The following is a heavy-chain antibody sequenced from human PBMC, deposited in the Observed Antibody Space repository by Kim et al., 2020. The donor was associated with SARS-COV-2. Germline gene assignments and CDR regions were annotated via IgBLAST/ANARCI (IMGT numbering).Heavy chain of an antibody. CDR1: GGSISSYY. CDR3: ARVYYDFWSGYYTNYYYYYMDV. D-gene: IGHD3-3*01. Sequence: SETLSLTCTVSGGSISSYYWSWIRQPPGKGLEWIGYIHYSGSTNYNPSLKSRVTISVDTSKNQFSLKLSSVTAADTAVYYCARVYYDFWSGYYTNYYYYYMDVWGKGTTVTVSS. V-gene: IGHV4-59*01. J-gene: IGHJ6*03. CDR2: IHYSGST.